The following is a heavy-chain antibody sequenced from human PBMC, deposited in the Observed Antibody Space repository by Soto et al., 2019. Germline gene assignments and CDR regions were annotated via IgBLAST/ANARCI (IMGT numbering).Heavy chain of an antibody. CDR2: INHSGST. V-gene: IGHV4-34*01. J-gene: IGHJ6*02. Sequence: PSETLSLTCAVYGGSFSGYYWCWTRQPPAKGLEWIGEINHSGSTNYNPSLKSRVTISVDTSKNQFSLKLSSVTAADTAVYYCARGWPSSFSSSWYESYYYYGMDVWGQGTTVTVSS. CDR3: ARGWPSSFSSSWYESYYYYGMDV. CDR1: GGSFSGYY. D-gene: IGHD6-13*01.